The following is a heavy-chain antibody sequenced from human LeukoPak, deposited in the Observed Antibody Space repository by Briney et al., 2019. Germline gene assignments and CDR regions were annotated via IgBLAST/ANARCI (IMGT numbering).Heavy chain of an antibody. D-gene: IGHD1-7*01. J-gene: IGHJ4*02. V-gene: IGHV1-18*01. CDR2: ISASNGNT. Sequence: GASVKVSCKASGYTFTRYGISWVRQAPGQGLQWLGWISASNGNTNYAQKFRDRVTMSTDTSTGTACLDVRSLTSDDTAVYYCARDHSNWNYAPDFWGQGTLVIVSS. CDR3: ARDHSNWNYAPDF. CDR1: GYTFTRYG.